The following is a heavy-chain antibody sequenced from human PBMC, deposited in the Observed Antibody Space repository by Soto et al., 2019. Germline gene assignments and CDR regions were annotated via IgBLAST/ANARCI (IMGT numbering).Heavy chain of an antibody. V-gene: IGHV1-2*02. CDR3: ARNLDYYYGPGSGNGHGG. Sequence: QVQLVQSGAEVKEPGDSVRVSCEASGYTFTAYYIHWVRQAPGQGLEWMGWINPKFGDTTYAQDFQGRLTLTRDMSISTDYIELSRLTSDDTAIYYCARNLDYYYGPGSGNGHGGWGQGTTVNVFS. D-gene: IGHD3-10*01. CDR2: INPKFGDT. CDR1: GYTFTAYY. J-gene: IGHJ6*02.